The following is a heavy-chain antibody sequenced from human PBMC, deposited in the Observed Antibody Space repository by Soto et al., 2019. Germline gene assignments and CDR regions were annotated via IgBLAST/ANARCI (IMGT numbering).Heavy chain of an antibody. CDR1: GFTFSSYA. Sequence: GGSLRLSCAAPGFTFSSYAMSWVRQAPGKGLEWVSAISGSGGSTYYADSVKGRFTISRDNSKNTLYLQMNSLRAEDTAVYYCAKEPTRYSSSWTYYYYGMDVWGQGTTVTVSS. V-gene: IGHV3-23*01. CDR2: ISGSGGST. CDR3: AKEPTRYSSSWTYYYYGMDV. J-gene: IGHJ6*02. D-gene: IGHD6-6*01.